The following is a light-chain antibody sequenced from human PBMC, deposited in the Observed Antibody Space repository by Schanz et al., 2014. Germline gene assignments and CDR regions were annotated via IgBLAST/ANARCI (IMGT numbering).Light chain of an antibody. Sequence: DVQMTQSPSSLSASVGDRVTITCRASQRISSYLNWYQQKPGKAPKFLIYAASNLQSGVPSRFSGSGSGTDFTLTISSLQPEDFATYYCQQTYSSPPEFGGGTKVEIK. CDR1: QRISSY. CDR2: AAS. CDR3: QQTYSSPPE. J-gene: IGKJ4*02. V-gene: IGKV1-39*01.